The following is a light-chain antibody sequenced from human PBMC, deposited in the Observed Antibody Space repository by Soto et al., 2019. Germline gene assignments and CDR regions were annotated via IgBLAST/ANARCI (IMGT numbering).Light chain of an antibody. Sequence: QPVLAQPPSAPGTPGQRLTISCSGSSSNIGSNSIFWYQQVPGTAPKLMIYEGSKRPSGVSNRFSGSKSGNTASLTISGLQAEDEADYYCCSYAGSSLYVFGTGTKVTVL. V-gene: IGLV2-23*01. J-gene: IGLJ1*01. CDR2: EGS. CDR1: SSNIGSNS. CDR3: CSYAGSSLYV.